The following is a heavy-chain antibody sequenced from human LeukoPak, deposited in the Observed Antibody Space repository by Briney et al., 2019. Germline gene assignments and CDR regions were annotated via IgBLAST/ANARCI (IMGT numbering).Heavy chain of an antibody. CDR2: IKEDGSEK. CDR3: ARDRTPYYYDSSGYC. J-gene: IGHJ4*02. V-gene: IGHV3-7*01. CDR1: GFTFSAYW. Sequence: GGSLRLSCEASGFTFSAYWMSWVRQAPGKGLEWVANIKEDGSEKYYVDSVKGRFTISRDNAKNTLYLQMNSLRAEDTAVYYCARDRTPYYYDSSGYCWGQGTLVTVSS. D-gene: IGHD3-22*01.